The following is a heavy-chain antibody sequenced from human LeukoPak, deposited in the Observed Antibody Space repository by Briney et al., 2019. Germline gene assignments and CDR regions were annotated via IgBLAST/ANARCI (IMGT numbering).Heavy chain of an antibody. J-gene: IGHJ6*03. CDR2: IYPSDGST. CDR1: GNSFTDYY. Sequence: GASVKISCKASGNSFTDYYIHWVRQAPGQGLEWMGIIYPSDGSTRYAQKFQGRITMTTDTSTSTAYMELRSLRSDDTAVYYCARVGGDYYDSSGYPRYYYYYMDVWGKGTTVTVSS. CDR3: ARVGGDYYDSSGYPRYYYYYMDV. D-gene: IGHD3-22*01. V-gene: IGHV1-46*01.